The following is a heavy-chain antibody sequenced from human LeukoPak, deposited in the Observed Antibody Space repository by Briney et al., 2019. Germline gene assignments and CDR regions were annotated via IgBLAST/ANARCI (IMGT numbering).Heavy chain of an antibody. CDR1: GFTFSTYE. V-gene: IGHV3-48*03. D-gene: IGHD3-22*01. Sequence: GGSLRLSCAASGFTFSTYEMNWVRQAPGKGLEWVSYIGTSGSTIYYADSVKGRFTISRDNAKNSLYLQMNSLRAEDTAVYYCAGKTYYYDSSGYKDWFDPWGQGTLVTVSS. CDR3: AGKTYYYDSSGYKDWFDP. CDR2: IGTSGSTI. J-gene: IGHJ5*02.